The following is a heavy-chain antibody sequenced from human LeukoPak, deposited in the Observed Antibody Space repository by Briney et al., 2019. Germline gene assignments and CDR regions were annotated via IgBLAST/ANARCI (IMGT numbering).Heavy chain of an antibody. CDR3: AREDGGGLDY. CDR1: GFTFSSYE. J-gene: IGHJ4*02. D-gene: IGHD4-23*01. CDR2: ISSSGSTI. Sequence: LAGGSPRLSCAASGFTFSSYEMNWVRQAPGKGLEWVSYISSSGSTIYYADSVKGRFTISRDNAKNSLYLQMNSLRAEDTAVYYCAREDGGGLDYWGQGTLVTVSS. V-gene: IGHV3-48*03.